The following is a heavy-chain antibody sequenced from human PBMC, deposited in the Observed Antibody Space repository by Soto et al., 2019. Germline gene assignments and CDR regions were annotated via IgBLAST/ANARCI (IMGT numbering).Heavy chain of an antibody. Sequence: QLQLQESGPGLVKPSETLSLTCTVSGGSISSSSYYWGWLRQPPGKGLEWIGSIYYSGSTYYNPSLKRRVPIAVDAPKHRFSLTVNSVTAADTAVYYCASGQQLVFQHWGQGTLVTVSS. V-gene: IGHV4-39*01. D-gene: IGHD6-13*01. CDR1: GGSISSSSYY. J-gene: IGHJ1*01. CDR2: IYYSGST. CDR3: ASGQQLVFQH.